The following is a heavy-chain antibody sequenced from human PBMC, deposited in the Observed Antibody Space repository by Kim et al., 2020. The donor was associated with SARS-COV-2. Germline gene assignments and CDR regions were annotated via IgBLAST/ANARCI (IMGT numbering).Heavy chain of an antibody. Sequence: SETLSLTCAVYGGSFSGYSWSWIRQPPGKGLEWIGEINHSGGTNYNPSLKSRVSISVDTSKNQFSLKLSSVTAADTAVYYCARGRAGVVPSPILGIGPHYDYYTMDVWGQGTTVTVSS. CDR2: INHSGGT. J-gene: IGHJ6*02. V-gene: IGHV4-34*01. CDR3: ARGRAGVVPSPILGIGPHYDYYTMDV. CDR1: GGSFSGYS. D-gene: IGHD2-2*02.